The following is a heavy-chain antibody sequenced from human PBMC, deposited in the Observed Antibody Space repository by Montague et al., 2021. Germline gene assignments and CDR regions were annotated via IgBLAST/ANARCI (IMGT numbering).Heavy chain of an antibody. CDR1: GGSISSSSYY. Sequence: SETLSLTCTVSGGSISSSSYYWGWIRQPPGKGLEWIGSIYYSGNTYYNPSLKSRVTISVDPSKNQFSLRLSSATAADTAVYYCARPNIVTIHWYFDLWGRGTLVLASS. V-gene: IGHV4-39*01. CDR3: ARPNIVTIHWYFDL. CDR2: IYYSGNT. D-gene: IGHD5-12*01. J-gene: IGHJ2*01.